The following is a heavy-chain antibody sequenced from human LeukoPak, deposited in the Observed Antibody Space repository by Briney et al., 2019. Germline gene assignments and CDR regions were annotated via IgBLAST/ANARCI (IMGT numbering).Heavy chain of an antibody. J-gene: IGHJ4*02. V-gene: IGHV3-7*01. CDR3: AKEEGGGSCHDY. CDR2: IKQDGSEK. D-gene: IGHD2-15*01. Sequence: PGGSLRLSCAASGFTFTNYWMTWIRQAPGKGLEWVAKIKQDGSEKYYVDSVKGRFTISRDNAKNSLYLHMSSLRVDDTAVYFCAKEEGGGSCHDYWGQGTLVTVSS. CDR1: GFTFTNYW.